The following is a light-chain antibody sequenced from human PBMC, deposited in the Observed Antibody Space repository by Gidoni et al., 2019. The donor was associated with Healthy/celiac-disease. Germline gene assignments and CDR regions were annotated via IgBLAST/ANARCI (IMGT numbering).Light chain of an antibody. V-gene: IGKV3-11*01. CDR3: QQRSNWPIT. CDR1: QSVSSY. Sequence: EIVLTQSPATLSLSPGESATLSCMASQSVSSYLAWYQQKPGQAPRLLIYDASNRATGIPARFSGRGSATDFPLTISSLEPEDFAVYYCQQRSNWPITFGQGTRLEIK. CDR2: DAS. J-gene: IGKJ5*01.